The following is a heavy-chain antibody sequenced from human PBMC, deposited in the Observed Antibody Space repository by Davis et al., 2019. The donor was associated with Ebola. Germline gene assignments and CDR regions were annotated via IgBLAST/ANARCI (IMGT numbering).Heavy chain of an antibody. CDR3: AKDTDSYYTAQTAFDS. Sequence: GESLKISCAASGITISGFWMHWVRQVPGKGLVWVARIRRDTIYTTYADSVKGRFTISRDNAKNTLYLQMGSLRAGDTAIYYCAKDTDSYYTAQTAFDSWGQGTLVTVAS. D-gene: IGHD3-3*01. J-gene: IGHJ4*02. CDR1: GITISGFW. CDR2: IRRDTIYT. V-gene: IGHV3-74*03.